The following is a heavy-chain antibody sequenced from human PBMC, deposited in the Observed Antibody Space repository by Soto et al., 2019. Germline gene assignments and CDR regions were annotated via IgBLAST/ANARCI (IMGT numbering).Heavy chain of an antibody. Sequence: PSETLSLTCTVSGGSISSYYWSWIWQPPGKGLEWIGYIYYSGSTNYNPSLKSRVTISVDTSKNQFSLKLSSVTAADTAVYYCARAPYGSGSDFDYWGQGTLVTVSS. CDR2: IYYSGST. D-gene: IGHD3-10*01. J-gene: IGHJ4*02. CDR3: ARAPYGSGSDFDY. CDR1: GGSISSYY. V-gene: IGHV4-59*01.